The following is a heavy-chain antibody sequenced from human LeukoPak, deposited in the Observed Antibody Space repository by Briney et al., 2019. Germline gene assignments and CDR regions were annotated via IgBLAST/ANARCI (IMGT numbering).Heavy chain of an antibody. CDR3: ARAGYCTNGVCYTGRYYYYYYMDV. V-gene: IGHV4-39*07. Sequence: SETLSLTCSVSGGSLSSITYNCGWIRQSPGKGLEWIGSIYYSGSTYYNPSLKSRVTISVDTSKNQFSLKLSSVTAADTAVYYCARAGYCTNGVCYTGRYYYYYYMDVWGKGTTVTVSS. D-gene: IGHD2-8*01. CDR1: GGSLSSITYN. CDR2: IYYSGST. J-gene: IGHJ6*03.